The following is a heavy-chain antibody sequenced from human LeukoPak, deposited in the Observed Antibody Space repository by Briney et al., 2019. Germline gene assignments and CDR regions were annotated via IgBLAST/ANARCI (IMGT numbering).Heavy chain of an antibody. CDR1: GFTFSSYA. V-gene: IGHV3-23*01. CDR2: ISGSGGST. D-gene: IGHD2-2*01. CDR3: AKDPVPTPGY. Sequence: GGSLRLSCAASGFTFSSYAMSWVRQAPGKGLEWVSAISGSGGSTYYADSVKGRFPISRDNSKNTLYLQMNSLRAEDAAVYYCAKDPVPTPGYWGQGTLVTVSS. J-gene: IGHJ4*02.